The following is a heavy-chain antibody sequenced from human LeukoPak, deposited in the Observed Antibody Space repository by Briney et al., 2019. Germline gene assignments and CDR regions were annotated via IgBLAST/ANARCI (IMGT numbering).Heavy chain of an antibody. CDR1: AGSISSSNYY. D-gene: IGHD6-6*01. CDR3: ARGVSSPRDY. CDR2: IYYSGGT. J-gene: IGHJ4*02. V-gene: IGHV4-39*07. Sequence: SETLSLTCTVAAGSISSSNYYWCWIRQPPGEGLEWIGSIYYSGGTYYNTSLKSRVTISVDTSKNQFSLKLSSATAADTAVYYCARGVSSPRDYWGQGTLVTVSS.